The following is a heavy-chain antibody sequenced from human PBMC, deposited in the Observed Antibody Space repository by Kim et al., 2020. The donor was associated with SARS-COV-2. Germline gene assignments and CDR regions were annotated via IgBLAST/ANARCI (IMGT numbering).Heavy chain of an antibody. V-gene: IGHV4-39*01. CDR2: GST. Sequence: GSTYYNPSLKSRVTISVDTSKNQFSLKLSSVTAADTAVYYCARGEYYFDYWSQGTLVTVSS. D-gene: IGHD3-10*01. CDR3: ARGEYYFDY. J-gene: IGHJ4*02.